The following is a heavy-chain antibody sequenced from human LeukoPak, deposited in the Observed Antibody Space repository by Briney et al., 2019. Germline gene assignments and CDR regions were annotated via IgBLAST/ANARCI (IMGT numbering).Heavy chain of an antibody. D-gene: IGHD4-23*01. Sequence: GASLRLSCAASGFTFSSYAMSWVRQAPGKGLEWVSSITSGSGYIYYADSVKGRFTVSRDNAKNSLYLQMNSLRAEDTAVYYCARDSATVVIRSNWFDPWGQGTLVTVSS. V-gene: IGHV3-21*01. J-gene: IGHJ5*02. CDR3: ARDSATVVIRSNWFDP. CDR1: GFTFSSYA. CDR2: ITSGSGYI.